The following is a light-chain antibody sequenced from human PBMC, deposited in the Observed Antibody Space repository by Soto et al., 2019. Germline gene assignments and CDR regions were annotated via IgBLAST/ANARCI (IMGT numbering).Light chain of an antibody. CDR2: SDN. CDR1: SSNIGNNF. Sequence: QSVLTQPPSVSGTPGQRVTISCSGSSSNIGNNFVYWYQHLPGAAPTLVVYSDNHRPSGVPVRFSGSKSGTSASLTISGLRSEDEATYYCATWDDSLSGFVVFGGGTQLNVL. CDR3: ATWDDSLSGFVV. V-gene: IGLV1-47*01. J-gene: IGLJ7*01.